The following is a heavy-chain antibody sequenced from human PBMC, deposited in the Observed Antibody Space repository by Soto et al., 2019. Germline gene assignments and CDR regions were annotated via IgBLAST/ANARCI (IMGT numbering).Heavy chain of an antibody. CDR3: ARGVDV. J-gene: IGHJ6*02. V-gene: IGHV3-64*01. CDR2: SSSNGGST. Sequence: EVQLVESGGGLVQPGGSLRLSCVASGFSFSSYGMHWVRQAPGKGLEFVLGSSSNGGSTYYANSVKGRFTISRDNSKQTLYLQMGSLRAEDMAVYYCARGVDVWGQGTTVTVSS. CDR1: GFSFSSYG.